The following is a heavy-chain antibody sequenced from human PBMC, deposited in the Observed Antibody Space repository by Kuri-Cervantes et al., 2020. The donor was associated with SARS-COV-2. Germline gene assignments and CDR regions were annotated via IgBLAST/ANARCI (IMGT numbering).Heavy chain of an antibody. CDR1: GFSFSNYG. J-gene: IGHJ6*02. CDR2: ISFDGNNK. CDR3: AKDQGDFWSGYPPGYYGMDV. V-gene: IGHV3-30*18. D-gene: IGHD3-3*01. Sequence: GESLKISCVASGFSFSNYGMHWVRQAPGKGLEWVALISFDGNNKYYADSVKGRFTISRDNSKNTLYLQMNSLRAEDTAVYYCAKDQGDFWSGYPPGYYGMDVWGQGTTVTVSS.